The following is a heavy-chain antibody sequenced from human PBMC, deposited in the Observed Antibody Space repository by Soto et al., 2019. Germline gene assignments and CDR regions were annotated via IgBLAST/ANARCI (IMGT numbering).Heavy chain of an antibody. Sequence: ASVKVSCKASGYTFTNSAIHWVRQAPGQTLEWMGWISVDNGNTKYSQKFQGRVTMTTDTSASTAYMELSSLISDDTAVYYCARGLAQPLGYWGQGTLVTVSS. D-gene: IGHD2-2*01. V-gene: IGHV1-3*01. CDR2: ISVDNGNT. CDR1: GYTFTNSA. J-gene: IGHJ4*02. CDR3: ARGLAQPLGY.